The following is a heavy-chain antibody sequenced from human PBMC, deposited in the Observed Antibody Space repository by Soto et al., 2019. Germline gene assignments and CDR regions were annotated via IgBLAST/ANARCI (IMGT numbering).Heavy chain of an antibody. V-gene: IGHV5-10-1*01. CDR1: GYSFTSYW. D-gene: IGHD6-13*01. Sequence: WESLKISCKGSGYSFTSYWNSWVRQMPGKGLEWRGRMDPSDSYTNYSPSFQGHVTISAHKSISPAYMQWSSLKASDTAMYYCARRGIAAAHYYYGIDVWGQGATVTVSS. J-gene: IGHJ6*02. CDR2: MDPSDSYT. CDR3: ARRGIAAAHYYYGIDV.